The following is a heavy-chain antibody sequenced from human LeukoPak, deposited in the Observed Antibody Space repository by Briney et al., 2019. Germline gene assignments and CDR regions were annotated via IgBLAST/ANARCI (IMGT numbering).Heavy chain of an antibody. V-gene: IGHV3-30*18. CDR3: AKDSCSSTSCYRGVDY. J-gene: IGHJ4*02. CDR1: GFTFSSYA. CDR2: ISNDGSKK. Sequence: GGSLRLSCAVSGFTFSSYAMHWVRQAPGKGLEWLAVISNDGSKKYYADSVKGRFTISRDNSKNTLNLQMNSLRAEGTAVYYCAKDSCSSTSCYRGVDYWGQGTLVTVSS. D-gene: IGHD2-2*01.